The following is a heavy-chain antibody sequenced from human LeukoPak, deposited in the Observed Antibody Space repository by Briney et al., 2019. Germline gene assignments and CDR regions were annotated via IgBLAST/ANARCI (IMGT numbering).Heavy chain of an antibody. V-gene: IGHV1-69*01. CDR1: GDTFSSYD. CDR2: IIPIFGTA. J-gene: IGHJ5*02. CDR3: ARRKIAVAGTGTNWFDP. Sequence: SVKVSCKASGDTFSSYDISWVRQAPGQGLEWMGGIIPIFGTANYAQKFQGRVTITADESTSTAYMELSSLRSEDTAVYYCARRKIAVAGTGTNWFDPWGQGTLVTVSS. D-gene: IGHD6-19*01.